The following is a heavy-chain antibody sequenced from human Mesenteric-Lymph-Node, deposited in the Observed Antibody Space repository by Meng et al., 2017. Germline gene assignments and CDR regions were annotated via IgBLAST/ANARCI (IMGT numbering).Heavy chain of an antibody. CDR3: ARDRYYYGSGSRPIDY. CDR2: IGSGGGT. V-gene: IGHV3-23*01. D-gene: IGHD3-10*01. CDR1: GFTLSTYG. J-gene: IGHJ4*02. Sequence: GESLKISCAASGFTLSTYGMAWVRQAPGKGLEWVSGIGSGGGTYYADSVKGRFTISRDLSKNTLDLQMNRLRADDTGVYYCARDRYYYGSGSRPIDYWGQGTLVTVSS.